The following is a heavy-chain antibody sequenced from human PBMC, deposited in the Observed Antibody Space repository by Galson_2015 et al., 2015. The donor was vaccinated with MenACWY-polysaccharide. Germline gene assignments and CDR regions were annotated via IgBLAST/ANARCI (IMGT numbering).Heavy chain of an antibody. CDR1: GFPFRDYW. V-gene: IGHV3-7*01. Sequence: LSLSCAASGFPFRDYWMTWVRQSPGPGREWGANIKQDGSVKKYVDSVKGRFTISRDNAKNSLYLQMDSLRAEDTAVYYCARPRGDYWGQGTLVTVSS. CDR2: IKQDGSVK. CDR3: ARPRGDY. J-gene: IGHJ4*02.